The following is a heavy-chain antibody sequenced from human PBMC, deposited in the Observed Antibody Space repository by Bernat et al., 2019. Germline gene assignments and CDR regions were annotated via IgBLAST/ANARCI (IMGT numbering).Heavy chain of an antibody. CDR3: ARMLDIVVVPAARGALDY. V-gene: IGHV4-34*01. CDR2: INHSGST. CDR1: GGSFSGYY. J-gene: IGHJ4*02. D-gene: IGHD2-2*03. Sequence: QVQLQQWGAGLLKPSETLSLTCAVYGGSFSGYYWSWIRQPPGKGLEWIGEINHSGSTNYNPSLKSRVTISVDTSKNQFSLKLSSVTAADTAVYYCARMLDIVVVPAARGALDYWGQGTLVTVSS.